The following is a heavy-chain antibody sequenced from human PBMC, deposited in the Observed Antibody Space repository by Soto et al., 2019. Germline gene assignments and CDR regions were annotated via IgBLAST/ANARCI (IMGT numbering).Heavy chain of an antibody. CDR3: ARHVVEYLAMDSYYYYGMDV. D-gene: IGHD5-18*01. V-gene: IGHV5-51*01. Sequence: PVESLKISCNHFGFNFLTFWIAWVRQMPGKGLEWMGIIYPGDSDTRYSPSFQGQVTISADKSISTAYLQWSSLKASATAMYYCARHVVEYLAMDSYYYYGMDVWGQGTTVTVSS. CDR2: IYPGDSDT. CDR1: GFNFLTFW. J-gene: IGHJ6*02.